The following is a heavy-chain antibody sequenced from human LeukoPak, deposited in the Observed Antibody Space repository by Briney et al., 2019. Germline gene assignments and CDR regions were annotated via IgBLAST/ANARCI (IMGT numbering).Heavy chain of an antibody. CDR3: ARKTGMTGEAFDY. CDR2: IKVDGSEK. CDR1: GFTFSSYA. V-gene: IGHV3-7*03. D-gene: IGHD1-1*01. Sequence: PGGALRLSCAASGFTFSSYAMSWVRQAPGKGLEWVANIKVDGSEKYYLDSVKGRFTISRDNAKNSVYLQVNSLRTEDTAVYYCARKTGMTGEAFDYWGQGTLVTVSS. J-gene: IGHJ4*02.